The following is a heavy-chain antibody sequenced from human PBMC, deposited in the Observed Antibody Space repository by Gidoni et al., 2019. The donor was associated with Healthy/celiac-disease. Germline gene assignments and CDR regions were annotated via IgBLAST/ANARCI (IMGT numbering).Heavy chain of an antibody. V-gene: IGHV1-69*01. Sequence: QVQLVQSGAEVKKPGSSVKVSCKASGVTFSSYAISWVRQAPGQGLEWIGGIIPIFGTANYAQKFQGRVTITADESMSTAYMELSSLRSEDTAVYYCARDRSIELERNWFDPWGQGTLVTVSS. CDR1: GVTFSSYA. CDR2: IIPIFGTA. J-gene: IGHJ5*02. CDR3: ARDRSIELERNWFDP. D-gene: IGHD1-1*01.